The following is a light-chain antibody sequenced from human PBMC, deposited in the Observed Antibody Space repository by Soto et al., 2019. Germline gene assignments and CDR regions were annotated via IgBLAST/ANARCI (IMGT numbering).Light chain of an antibody. CDR2: EVS. J-gene: IGLJ2*01. CDR3: CSYAGSSTLV. V-gene: IGLV2-23*02. Sequence: QSALTQPASVSGSPGQSITISCTGTSSDVGSYNLVSWYQQHPGKAPKLMIYEVSKRTSGVSNRFSGSKSGNTASLTISGLQAEDEADYYCCSYAGSSTLVFGGWTKLTVL. CDR1: SSDVGSYNL.